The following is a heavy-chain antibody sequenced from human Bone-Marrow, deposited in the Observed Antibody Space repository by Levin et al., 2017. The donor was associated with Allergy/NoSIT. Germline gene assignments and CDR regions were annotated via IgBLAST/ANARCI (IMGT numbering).Heavy chain of an antibody. D-gene: IGHD6-19*01. CDR1: GASVSSASYF. Sequence: PSETLSLTCTVSGASVSSASYFWNWIRQSPGKGLEWIGYFHSSGITKYNPSFTSRATISVDTSKDQLSLDLSSVTAADTAVYYCAREGGPSSGIFDYWGQGTLVTVSS. V-gene: IGHV4-61*01. CDR2: FHSSGIT. J-gene: IGHJ4*02. CDR3: AREGGPSSGIFDY.